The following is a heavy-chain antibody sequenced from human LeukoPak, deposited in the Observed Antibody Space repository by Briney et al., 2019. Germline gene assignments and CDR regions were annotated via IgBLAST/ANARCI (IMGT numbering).Heavy chain of an antibody. V-gene: IGHV3-30*02. J-gene: IGHJ4*02. CDR1: GFTFSSYG. CDR3: AKDKDTSSWYFDY. CDR2: IRYDGSNK. D-gene: IGHD6-13*01. Sequence: PGGSLRLSCAASGFTFSSYGMHWVRQAPGKGLEWVAFIRYDGSNKHYAESVKGRFTISRDNSKNTLYLHMNSLRAEDTAVCYCAKDKDTSSWYFDYWGQGTLVTVSS.